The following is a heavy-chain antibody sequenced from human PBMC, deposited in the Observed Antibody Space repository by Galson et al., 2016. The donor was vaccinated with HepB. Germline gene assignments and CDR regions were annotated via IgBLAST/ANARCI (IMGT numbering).Heavy chain of an antibody. CDR1: EFTFSSYA. J-gene: IGHJ3*02. V-gene: IGHV3-23*01. D-gene: IGHD2-2*01. CDR2: ISGSGGST. CDR3: ARDRYCVSISCAGWGGFDM. Sequence: SLRLSCAASEFTFSSYAMSWVRQAPGKGLEWVSVISGSGGSTYYADSVKGRFTISRDNSKNTLYLQLGSLRPEDMAVYYCARDRYCVSISCAGWGGFDMWGQGAMGTVSS.